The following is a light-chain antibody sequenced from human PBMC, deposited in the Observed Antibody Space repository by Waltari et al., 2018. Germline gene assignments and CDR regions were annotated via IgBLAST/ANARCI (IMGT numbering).Light chain of an antibody. J-gene: IGLJ2*01. CDR3: SSYAGHNTWI. V-gene: IGLV2-23*02. CDR1: SSDVDTSDL. Sequence: QSALTQPASVSGSPGQSITISCTGTSSDVDTSDLFSWFPQHPGNAPKLIIYEVTKRPSGIADRFSGFKSGNTASLTISGLRAEDDTDYYCSSYAGHNTWIFGGGTKLTVL. CDR2: EVT.